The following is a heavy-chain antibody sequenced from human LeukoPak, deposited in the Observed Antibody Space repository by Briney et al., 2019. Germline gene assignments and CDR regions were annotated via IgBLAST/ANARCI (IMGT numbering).Heavy chain of an antibody. CDR2: IHDSGST. Sequence: SETLSLTCTVSGGSIRGYYWSWIRQPPGKGLEWLGYIHDSGSTNYNPSLQSRVTISVDTSKNQFSLKLTSVTAADTALYYCARVTGATVDYWGQGTLVSVSS. V-gene: IGHV4-59*01. D-gene: IGHD4/OR15-4a*01. CDR3: ARVTGATVDY. CDR1: GGSIRGYY. J-gene: IGHJ4*02.